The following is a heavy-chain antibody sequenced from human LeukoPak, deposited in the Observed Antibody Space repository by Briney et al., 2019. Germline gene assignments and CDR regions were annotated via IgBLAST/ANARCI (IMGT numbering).Heavy chain of an antibody. D-gene: IGHD5-18*01. CDR3: ATKRGYSYGYLDY. CDR1: GGTFSSYA. J-gene: IGHJ4*02. Sequence: SVKVSCKASGGTFSSYAVSWVRQAPGQGLEWMGGIIPIFGTANYAQKFQGRVTITADESTSTAYMELSSLRPEDTAVYYCATKRGYSYGYLDYWGQGTLVTVSS. V-gene: IGHV1-69*13. CDR2: IIPIFGTA.